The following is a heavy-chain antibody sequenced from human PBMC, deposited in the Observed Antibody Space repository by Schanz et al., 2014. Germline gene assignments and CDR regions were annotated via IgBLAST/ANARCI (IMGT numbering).Heavy chain of an antibody. CDR2: INSDGTKR. V-gene: IGHV3-30*18. D-gene: IGHD3-10*01. CDR1: GFTLSSYG. CDR3: AKQHIVRGVIYLNWFDS. J-gene: IGHJ5*01. Sequence: QVRLVESGGGVVQPGRSLRLSCAASGFTLSSYGMHWVRQAPGKGLEWVAFINSDGTKRFYADSVKSRFTISRDNSKNTVHLQMNSLRAEDTAVYYCAKQHIVRGVIYLNWFDSWGQGTLVSVSS.